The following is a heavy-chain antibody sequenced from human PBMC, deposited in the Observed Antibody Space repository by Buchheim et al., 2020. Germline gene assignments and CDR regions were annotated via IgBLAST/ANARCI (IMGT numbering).Heavy chain of an antibody. CDR2: IYSGGST. CDR3: ARGSYQTGWRGFSYYSMDV. V-gene: IGHV4-39*07. J-gene: IGHJ6*02. Sequence: HLQGSGPGLVRPSETLSLTCTVSGASINSSGYYWDWVRQPPGKGLEWVGHIYSGGSTYFNPSLKSRVTISFDASNNQISLMLTSVTAADTGTYYCARGSYQTGWRGFSYYSMDVWGQGT. D-gene: IGHD6-19*01. CDR1: GASINSSGYY.